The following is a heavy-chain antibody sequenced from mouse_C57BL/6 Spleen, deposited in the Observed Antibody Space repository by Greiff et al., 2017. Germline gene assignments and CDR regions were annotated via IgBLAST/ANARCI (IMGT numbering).Heavy chain of an antibody. J-gene: IGHJ4*01. D-gene: IGHD1-1*01. V-gene: IGHV5-4*01. Sequence: DVHLVESGGGLVKPGGSLKLSCAASGFTFSSYAMSWVRQTPEKRLEWVATISGGGSYTSYPDHVKGRFTISRDNAKNTLYLQMSHLKSEDTAMYYGARDGYCSRGCYAMDYWGQGTSVTVSS. CDR2: ISGGGSYT. CDR1: GFTFSSYA. CDR3: ARDGYCSRGCYAMDY.